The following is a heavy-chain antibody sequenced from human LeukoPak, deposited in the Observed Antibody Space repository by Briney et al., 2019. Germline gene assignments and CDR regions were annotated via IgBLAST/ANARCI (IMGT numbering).Heavy chain of an antibody. CDR3: AKDLRPWAPIPPPFDY. Sequence: PGGSLRLSCAASGFTFSSYGMHWVRQAPGKGLEWVAFIRYDGSNKYYADSVKGRFTISSDNSKNTLYLQMNSLRAEDTAVYYCAKDLRPWAPIPPPFDYWGQGTLVTVSS. CDR1: GFTFSSYG. CDR2: IRYDGSNK. D-gene: IGHD6-6*01. V-gene: IGHV3-30*02. J-gene: IGHJ4*02.